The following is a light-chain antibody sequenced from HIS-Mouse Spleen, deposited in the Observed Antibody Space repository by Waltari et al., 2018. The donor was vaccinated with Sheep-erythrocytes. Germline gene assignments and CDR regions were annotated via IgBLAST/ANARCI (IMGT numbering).Light chain of an antibody. CDR2: DVS. V-gene: IGLV2-11*01. J-gene: IGLJ1*01. CDR3: CSYAGSYNHV. CDR1: SSDVGGYNY. Sequence: QSALTQPRPVSGSPGPSVTISCTGTSSDVGGYNYVAWYQQHPGKPPRLMIYDVSKRPSGVPDRFSGSKSGNTASLTISGLQAEDEADYYCCSYAGSYNHVFATGTKVTVL.